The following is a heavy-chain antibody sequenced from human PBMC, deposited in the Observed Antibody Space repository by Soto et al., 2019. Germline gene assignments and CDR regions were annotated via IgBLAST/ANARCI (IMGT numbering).Heavy chain of an antibody. CDR1: GFTFSSYS. V-gene: IGHV3-48*02. Sequence: EVQLVESGGGLVQPGGSLRLSCAASGFTFSSYSMNWVRQAPGKGLEWVSYISSSSSTIYYADSVKGRFTISRDNAKNSLYLQMNSLRDEDMAVYYCARVEYDILTGYYGYWGQGTLVTVSS. CDR2: ISSSSSTI. J-gene: IGHJ4*02. D-gene: IGHD3-9*01. CDR3: ARVEYDILTGYYGY.